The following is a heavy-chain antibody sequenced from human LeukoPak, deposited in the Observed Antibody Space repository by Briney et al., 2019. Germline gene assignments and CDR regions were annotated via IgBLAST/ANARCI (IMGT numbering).Heavy chain of an antibody. CDR3: AKSIYGSGSYYPLSFDY. D-gene: IGHD3-10*01. Sequence: GGSLRLSCAACGFIFNSYAMSWVRQAPGKGLEWVSGISSSGASTYYADSVKGRLTISRDNSKNTLYLQMNSLRAEDTAVYYCAKSIYGSGSYYPLSFDYWGQGTLVTVSS. V-gene: IGHV3-23*01. CDR2: ISSSGAST. CDR1: GFIFNSYA. J-gene: IGHJ4*02.